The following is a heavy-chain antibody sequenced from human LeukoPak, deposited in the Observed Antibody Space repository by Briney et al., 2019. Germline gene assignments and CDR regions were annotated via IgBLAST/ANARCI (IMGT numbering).Heavy chain of an antibody. J-gene: IGHJ5*02. D-gene: IGHD5-12*01. CDR2: INQDGSEK. CDR3: ASDLGTTRYDLLDP. V-gene: IGHV3-7*01. Sequence: PGGSLRLSCAASRFTFSNYGMKWVRQAPGKGLEWVGKINQDGSEKYYVDSVKGRFTISTDNDNNSLYLQMNSLGAEDTAVYYCASDLGTTRYDLLDPWGQGTLVTVSS. CDR1: RFTFSNYG.